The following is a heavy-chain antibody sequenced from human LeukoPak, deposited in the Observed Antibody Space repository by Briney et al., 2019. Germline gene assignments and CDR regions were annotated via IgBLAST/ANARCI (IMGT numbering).Heavy chain of an antibody. V-gene: IGHV3-23*01. CDR1: GFTFSSYA. J-gene: IGHJ4*02. Sequence: GGSLRLSCAASGFTFSSYAMSWVRQAPGKGLEWASGITGSGGSTYYADSVKGRFTIARDNSKNTLYLQRNSLRAEDTAVYYCANGGSIAVATPLAYCGQGTLVTVSS. D-gene: IGHD6-19*01. CDR3: ANGGSIAVATPLAY. CDR2: ITGSGGST.